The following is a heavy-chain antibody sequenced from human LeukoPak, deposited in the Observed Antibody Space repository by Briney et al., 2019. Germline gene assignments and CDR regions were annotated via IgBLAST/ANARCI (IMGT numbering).Heavy chain of an antibody. J-gene: IGHJ4*02. Sequence: SETLSLTCAVYGGSFSGYYWSWIRQPPGKGLEWIGEINHSGSTNYNPCLKSRVTISVDTSKNQFSLKLSSVTAADTAVYYCARGLGFYGSGSFGYWGQGTLVTVSS. CDR1: GGSFSGYY. V-gene: IGHV4-34*01. D-gene: IGHD3-10*01. CDR2: INHSGST. CDR3: ARGLGFYGSGSFGY.